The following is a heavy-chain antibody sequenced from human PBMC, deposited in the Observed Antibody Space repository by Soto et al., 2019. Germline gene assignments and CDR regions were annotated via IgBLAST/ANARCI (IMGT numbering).Heavy chain of an antibody. CDR3: ARDLSYGSGSYYDY. Sequence: ASVKVSCKASGGTFSSYAISWVRQAPGQGLEWMGGIIPIFGTANYAQKFQGRVTITADKSTSTAYMELSSLRSEDTAVYYCARDLSYGSGSYYDYWGQGTLVTVSS. D-gene: IGHD3-10*01. CDR1: GGTFSSYA. J-gene: IGHJ4*02. V-gene: IGHV1-69*06. CDR2: IIPIFGTA.